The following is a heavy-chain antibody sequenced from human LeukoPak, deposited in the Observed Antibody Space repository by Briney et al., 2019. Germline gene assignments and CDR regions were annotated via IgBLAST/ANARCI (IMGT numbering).Heavy chain of an antibody. CDR1: GFTFSSYS. Sequence: TGGSLRLSCAASGFTFSSYSMNWVRQAPGKGLEWVSSISSSSSYIYYADSVKGRFTISRDNAKNSLYLQMNSLRAEDTAVYYCARGRRVYYDSSGYYGDYWGQGTLVTVSS. D-gene: IGHD3-22*01. J-gene: IGHJ4*02. CDR3: ARGRRVYYDSSGYYGDY. CDR2: ISSSSSYI. V-gene: IGHV3-21*01.